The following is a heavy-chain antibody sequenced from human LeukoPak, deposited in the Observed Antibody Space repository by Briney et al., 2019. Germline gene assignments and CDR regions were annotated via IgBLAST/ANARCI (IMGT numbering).Heavy chain of an antibody. Sequence: SETLSLTCAVYGGSFSGYYWSWIRQPPGKGLEWIGEINHSGSTNCNPSLKSRVTVSVDKSKNQFSLKLSSVTAADTAVYYCARVRDYSNFIQGGAHFDYWGQGALVTVSS. J-gene: IGHJ4*02. CDR2: INHSGST. D-gene: IGHD4-11*01. CDR1: GGSFSGYY. V-gene: IGHV4-34*01. CDR3: ARVRDYSNFIQGGAHFDY.